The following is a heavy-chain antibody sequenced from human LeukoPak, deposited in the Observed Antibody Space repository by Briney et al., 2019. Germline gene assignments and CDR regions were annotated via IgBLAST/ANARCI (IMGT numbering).Heavy chain of an antibody. CDR3: ARVPPRALSAEYDY. CDR2: ISSSSSYI. D-gene: IGHD3-16*02. J-gene: IGHJ4*02. CDR1: GFTFSSYS. Sequence: PGGSLRLSCAASGFTFSSYSMNWVRQAPGKGLEWVSSISSSSSYIYYADSVKGRFTISGDNAKNSLYLQMNSLRAEDTAVYYCARVPPRALSAEYDYWGQGTLVTVSS. V-gene: IGHV3-21*01.